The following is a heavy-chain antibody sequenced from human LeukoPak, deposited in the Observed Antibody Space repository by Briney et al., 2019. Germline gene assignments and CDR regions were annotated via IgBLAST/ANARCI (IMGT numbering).Heavy chain of an antibody. Sequence: SETLSLTCTVSGGSISSYYWSWIRQPPGKGLEWIGYIYYSGSTNYNPSLKSRVTMSVDTSKNQFSLKLSSVTAADTAVYYCARRGLRTSFDYWGQGTLVTVSS. V-gene: IGHV4-59*08. CDR1: GGSISSYY. D-gene: IGHD1-26*01. CDR3: ARRGLRTSFDY. J-gene: IGHJ4*02. CDR2: IYYSGST.